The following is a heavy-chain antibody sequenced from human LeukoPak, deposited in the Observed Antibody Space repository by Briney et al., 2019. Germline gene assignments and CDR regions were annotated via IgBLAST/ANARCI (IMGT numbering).Heavy chain of an antibody. Sequence: SETLSLTCAVYGGSFSGYYWSWIRQPPGKGLEWIGEINHSGSTNYNPSLKSRVTISVDTSKNQFSLKLSSVTAADTAVYYCARSVTIFGVVDYWGQGTLVTVSS. CDR2: INHSGST. D-gene: IGHD3-3*01. J-gene: IGHJ4*02. V-gene: IGHV4-34*01. CDR1: GGSFSGYY. CDR3: ARSVTIFGVVDY.